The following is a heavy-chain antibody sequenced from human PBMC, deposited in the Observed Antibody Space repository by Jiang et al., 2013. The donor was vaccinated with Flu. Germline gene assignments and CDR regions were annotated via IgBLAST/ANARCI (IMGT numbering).Heavy chain of an antibody. D-gene: IGHD2-8*02. CDR1: GFTLSSHA. CDR2: ISDGGGST. V-gene: IGHV3-23*01. CDR3: AKGSPGAPLNWFDP. J-gene: IGHJ5*02. Sequence: EVQLLESGGGLVQPGGSLRLSCAASGFTLSSHAMSWVRQAPGKGLEWVSSISDGGGSTYYADSVKGRFTISRDNSKNTLYLQMNSLRAEDTAVYYCAKGSPGAPLNWFDPWGQGTLVTVSS.